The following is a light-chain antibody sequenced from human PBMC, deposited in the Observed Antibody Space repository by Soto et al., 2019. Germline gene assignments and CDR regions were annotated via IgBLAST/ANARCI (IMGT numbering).Light chain of an antibody. V-gene: IGKV3-20*01. CDR1: QSVSSSY. J-gene: IGKJ1*01. CDR3: QQYGSSPWT. Sequence: EIVLTQSRCSLSLSPGERANLSCRASQSVSSSYLAWYQQKPGQAPRPLIYGASSRAIGIPDRFSGSGSGTDLTLTISRLEPEDFAVYYCQQYGSSPWTFGQGTKVEIK. CDR2: GAS.